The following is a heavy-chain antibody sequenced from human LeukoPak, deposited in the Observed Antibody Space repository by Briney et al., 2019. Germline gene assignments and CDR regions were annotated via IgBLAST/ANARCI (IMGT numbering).Heavy chain of an antibody. CDR2: ISYDGSNK. CDR3: ARGQRVVPAVPAPNDY. D-gene: IGHD2-2*01. V-gene: IGHV3-30*04. Sequence: GRSLRLSCAASGFTFSSYAMHWVRQAPGKGLEWVAVISYDGSNKYYADSVKGRFTISRDNFKNTLYLQMNSLRAEDTAVYYCARGQRVVPAVPAPNDYWGQGTLVTVSS. CDR1: GFTFSSYA. J-gene: IGHJ4*02.